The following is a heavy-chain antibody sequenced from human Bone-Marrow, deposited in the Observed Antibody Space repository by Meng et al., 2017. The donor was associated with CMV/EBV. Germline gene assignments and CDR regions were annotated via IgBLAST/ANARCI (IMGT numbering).Heavy chain of an antibody. V-gene: IGHV1-69*04. J-gene: IGHJ5*02. CDR1: TFSSYT. CDR2: IIPILGIA. Sequence: TFSSYTISWCRQAPGQGLEWMGRIIPILGIANYAQKFQGRVTITADKSTSTAYMELSSLRSEDTAVYYCARDRNVVVVAASYNWFDPWGQGTLVTVSS. CDR3: ARDRNVVVVAASYNWFDP. D-gene: IGHD2-15*01.